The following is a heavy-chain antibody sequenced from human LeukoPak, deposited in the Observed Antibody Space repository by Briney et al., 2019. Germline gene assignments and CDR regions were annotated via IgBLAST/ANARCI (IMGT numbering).Heavy chain of an antibody. V-gene: IGHV1-2*02. Sequence: GASVKVSCKASGYTFTGCYMHWVRQAPGQGLAWMGWINPNSGGTNYAQKFQGRVTMTRDTSISTAYMELSKLRSDDTAVYYCARGARGTNDQFAYWGQGTLVTVSS. CDR2: INPNSGGT. J-gene: IGHJ4*02. D-gene: IGHD1-1*01. CDR3: ARGARGTNDQFAY. CDR1: GYTFTGCY.